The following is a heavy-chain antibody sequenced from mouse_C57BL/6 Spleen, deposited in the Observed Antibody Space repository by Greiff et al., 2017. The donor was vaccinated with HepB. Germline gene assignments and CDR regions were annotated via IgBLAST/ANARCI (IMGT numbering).Heavy chain of an antibody. Sequence: VQLQQPGAELVRPGSSVKLSCKASGYTFTSYWMHWVKQRPIQGLEWIGNIDPSDSETHYNQKFKDKATLTVDKSSSTAYMQLSSLTSEDSAVYYCAREDYDGAWFDYWGQGTLVTVSA. CDR3: AREDYDGAWFDY. CDR2: IDPSDSET. CDR1: GYTFTSYW. D-gene: IGHD2-4*01. J-gene: IGHJ3*01. V-gene: IGHV1-52*01.